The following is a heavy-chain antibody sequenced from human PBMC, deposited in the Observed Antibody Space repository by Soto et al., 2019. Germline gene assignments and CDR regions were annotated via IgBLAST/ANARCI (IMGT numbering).Heavy chain of an antibody. CDR2: IYYSGSA. CDR1: GASISPDY. V-gene: IGHV4-59*01. CDR3: ARGGSSGYD. D-gene: IGHD5-12*01. Sequence: QVQLQESGPGLVKPSETLSLTCTVSGASISPDYWSWIRQPPGKGLEWIGFIYYSGSATYNPSLKRRVTILVDTSKNQFSLKLTSLTAADTAVYYCARGGSSGYDWGQGTLVTVSS. J-gene: IGHJ4*02.